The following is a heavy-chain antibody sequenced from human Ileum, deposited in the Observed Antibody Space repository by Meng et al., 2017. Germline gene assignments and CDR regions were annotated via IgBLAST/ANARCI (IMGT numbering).Heavy chain of an antibody. Sequence: QLRLQESGPGLVKPSETLSLTCSVSSGSFTNNNYYWVWIRRPPGKGLEWIGSIYYGGSTYYNPSLKSRVTIPVDTSTNQFSLKLISVTAADTAVYYCARRAHYGDPPRWGQGTLVTVSS. CDR1: SGSFTNNNYY. J-gene: IGHJ4*02. CDR2: IYYGGST. V-gene: IGHV4-39*01. CDR3: ARRAHYGDPPR. D-gene: IGHD4-17*01.